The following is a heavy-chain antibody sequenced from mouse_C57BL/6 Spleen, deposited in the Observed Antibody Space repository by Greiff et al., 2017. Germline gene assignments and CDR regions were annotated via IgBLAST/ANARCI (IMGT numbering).Heavy chain of an antibody. Sequence: VQLQQSGAELMKPGASVKLSCKATGYTFTGYWIEWVKQRPGHGLEWIGEILPGSCSTNYNEKFKGKATFTADTSSNTAYMQLSSLTTEDSAIYYCARVWQDYFDYWGQGTTLTVSS. V-gene: IGHV1-9*01. CDR1: GYTFTGYW. CDR3: ARVWQDYFDY. J-gene: IGHJ2*01. CDR2: ILPGSCST.